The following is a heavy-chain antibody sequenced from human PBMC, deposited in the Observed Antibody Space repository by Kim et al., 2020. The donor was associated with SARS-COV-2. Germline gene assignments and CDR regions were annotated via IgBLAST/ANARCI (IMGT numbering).Heavy chain of an antibody. CDR3: ARDRDYTGNNYDS. V-gene: IGHV3-30*04. CDR2: ISYDGSKE. Sequence: GGSLRLSCAASGFSFSAYPMHWVRQAPGKGLEWVALISYDGSKEYYTDSVKGRFTISRDNSISTLYLEMSSLRAEDTAMYYCARDRDYTGNNYDSWGQGTLVTVSS. J-gene: IGHJ5*01. D-gene: IGHD3-10*01. CDR1: GFSFSAYP.